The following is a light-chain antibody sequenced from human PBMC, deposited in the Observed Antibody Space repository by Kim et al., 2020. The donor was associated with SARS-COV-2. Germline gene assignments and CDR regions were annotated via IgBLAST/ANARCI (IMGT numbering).Light chain of an antibody. V-gene: IGLV1-44*01. J-gene: IGLJ3*02. Sequence: GQRVTISCSGSGSKIGISALHWFYQFPGTAPKLLISSNTQRPSGVPDRFSGSRSGTSASLAISWLQSEDEGHYYCAAWDDSLNGWVFGGGTQLTVL. CDR3: AAWDDSLNGWV. CDR1: GSKIGISA. CDR2: SNT.